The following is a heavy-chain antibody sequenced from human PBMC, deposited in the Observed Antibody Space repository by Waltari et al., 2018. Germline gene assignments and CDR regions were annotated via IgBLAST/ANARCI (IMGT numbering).Heavy chain of an antibody. D-gene: IGHD6-19*01. CDR3: ARMMPKYTSGWALDY. V-gene: IGHV3-48*03. J-gene: IGHJ4*02. Sequence: EVYLVESGGGLEQPGGSLRLSCSASGFMFSAYEMNWVRQAAGKGLEGIAYISFSGNIEYYADSVKGRFTISRDNARDLVFLQMYNLRAEDTALYYCARMMPKYTSGWALDYWGQGTRVTVAS. CDR1: GFMFSAYE. CDR2: ISFSGNIE.